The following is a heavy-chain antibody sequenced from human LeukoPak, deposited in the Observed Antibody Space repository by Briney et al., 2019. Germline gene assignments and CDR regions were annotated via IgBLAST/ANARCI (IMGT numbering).Heavy chain of an antibody. CDR2: IKSKTDGGTT. V-gene: IGHV3-15*01. J-gene: IGHJ3*02. CDR1: GFSVNTNY. CDR3: TTDPGDLKLELPFDI. Sequence: PGGSLRLSCAASGFSVNTNYMTWVRQAPGKGLEWVGRIKSKTDGGTTDYAAPVKGRFTISRDDSKNTLYLQMNSLKTEDTAVYYCTTDPGDLKLELPFDIWGQGTMVTVSS. D-gene: IGHD1-7*01.